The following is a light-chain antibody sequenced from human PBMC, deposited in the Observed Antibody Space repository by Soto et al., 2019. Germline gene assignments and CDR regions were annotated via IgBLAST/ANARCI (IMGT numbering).Light chain of an antibody. CDR2: END. J-gene: IGLJ1*01. Sequence: GGSSNIGNYYVSWLQQLPGTAPKLLIYENDKRPSGIPDRFSGPKSGTSATLGITGLQTGDEADYYCGTWDSSLSIFFFGPVTKVTAL. CDR3: GTWDSSLSIFF. CDR1: SSNIGNYY. V-gene: IGLV1-51*02.